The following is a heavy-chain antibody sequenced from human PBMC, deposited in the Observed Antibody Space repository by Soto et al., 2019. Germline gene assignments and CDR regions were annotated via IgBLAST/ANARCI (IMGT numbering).Heavy chain of an antibody. V-gene: IGHV3-33*01. Sequence: GGSLRLSCAASGFTFSSYGMHWVRQAPGKGLEWVAVIWYDGSNKYYADSVKGRFTISRDNSKNTLYLQMNSLRAEDTAVYYCARDTPNYDDSSGYYYYWGQGTLVTVSS. J-gene: IGHJ4*02. CDR3: ARDTPNYDDSSGYYYY. CDR2: IWYDGSNK. D-gene: IGHD3-22*01. CDR1: GFTFSSYG.